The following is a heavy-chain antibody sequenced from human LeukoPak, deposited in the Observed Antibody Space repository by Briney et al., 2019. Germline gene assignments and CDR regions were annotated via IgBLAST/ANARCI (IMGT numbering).Heavy chain of an antibody. D-gene: IGHD2-2*01. CDR1: GFTFSRYA. CDR3: AKDRHAPGRYCSSTTCFPFDS. CDR2: ISYDGNNK. Sequence: GGSLRLSCAASGFTFSRYAMHWLRQAPGKGLEWVAVISYDGNNKYYADSVKGRFTISRDNSKNTLYLQMNSLRAEDTAVYYCAKDRHAPGRYCSSTTCFPFDSWGQGTLVTVSS. J-gene: IGHJ5*01. V-gene: IGHV3-30*04.